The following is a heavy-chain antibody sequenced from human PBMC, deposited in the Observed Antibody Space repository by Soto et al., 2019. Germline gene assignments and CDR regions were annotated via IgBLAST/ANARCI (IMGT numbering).Heavy chain of an antibody. CDR3: ARGARNSVWS. Sequence: SQTLSLTCAISGDSVSSNSAAWGWIRQSPSRGLEWLGRTYYRSQWFYDYAESVRSRITINPDTSKNQFSLQLNSVTPEDTALYYCARGARNSVWSWGQGTVVTVSS. CDR2: TYYRSQWFY. J-gene: IGHJ4*02. CDR1: GDSVSSNSAA. D-gene: IGHD6-19*01. V-gene: IGHV6-1*01.